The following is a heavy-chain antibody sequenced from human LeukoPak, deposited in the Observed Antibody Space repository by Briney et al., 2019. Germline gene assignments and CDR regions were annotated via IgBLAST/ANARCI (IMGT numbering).Heavy chain of an antibody. D-gene: IGHD2-2*01. V-gene: IGHV4-30-4*01. J-gene: IGHJ4*02. CDR3: STRDY. CDR1: GGSISSGDYY. Sequence: PSETLSLTCTVSGGSISSGDYYWSWIRQPPGKGLEWTGYIYHTGITYYNPSLKSRVTISGDTSKNQFSLKLSSVTAADTAVYYCSTRDYWGQGTLVTVSS. CDR2: IYHTGIT.